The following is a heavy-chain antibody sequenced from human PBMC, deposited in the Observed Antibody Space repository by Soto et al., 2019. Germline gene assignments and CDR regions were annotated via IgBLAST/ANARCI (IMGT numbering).Heavy chain of an antibody. D-gene: IGHD5-12*01. CDR2: ISYDGSNK. V-gene: IGHV3-30*18. CDR1: GFTFSSYG. Sequence: GGSLRLSCAASGFTFSSYGMHWVRQAPGKGLEWVAVISYDGSNKYYADSVKGRFTISRDNSKNTLYLQMNSLRAEDTAVYYCAKDRMATILITYYYYGMDVWGQGTTVTVSS. J-gene: IGHJ6*02. CDR3: AKDRMATILITYYYYGMDV.